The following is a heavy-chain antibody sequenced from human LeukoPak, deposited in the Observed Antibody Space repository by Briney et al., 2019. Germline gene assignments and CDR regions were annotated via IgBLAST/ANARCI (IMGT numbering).Heavy chain of an antibody. CDR3: ARDPPGIAVAGTGTDY. Sequence: GRSLRLSCAASGFTFSSYAMHWVRQAPGKGLEWVAVISYDGSNKYYADSVKGRFTISRDNSKNTLYLQMNSLRAEDTAVYYCARDPPGIAVAGTGTDYWGQGTLVTVSS. D-gene: IGHD6-19*01. CDR2: ISYDGSNK. V-gene: IGHV3-30-3*01. J-gene: IGHJ4*02. CDR1: GFTFSSYA.